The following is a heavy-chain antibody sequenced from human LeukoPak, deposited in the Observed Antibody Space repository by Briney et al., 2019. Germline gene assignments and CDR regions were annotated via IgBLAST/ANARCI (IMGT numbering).Heavy chain of an antibody. CDR1: GFTFDDYA. CDR2: ISWNSGSI. Sequence: GGSLRLSCAASGFTFDDYAMHWVRQAPGKGLEWVSGISWNSGSIGYADSVKGRFTISRDNAKNSLYLQMNSLRAEDTALYYCAKGRSSSWYPCIHVWRRENTVPVSS. V-gene: IGHV3-9*01. D-gene: IGHD6-13*01. J-gene: IGHJ6*02. CDR3: AKGRSSSWYPCIHV.